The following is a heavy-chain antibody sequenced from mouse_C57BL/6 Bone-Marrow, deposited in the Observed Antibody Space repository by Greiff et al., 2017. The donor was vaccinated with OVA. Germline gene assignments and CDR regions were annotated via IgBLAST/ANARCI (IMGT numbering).Heavy chain of an antibody. D-gene: IGHD1-1*01. CDR3: ARGYYGSSYDYAMDY. CDR1: GYSITSGYY. V-gene: IGHV3-6*01. Sequence: EVQRVESGPGLVKPSQSLSLTCSVTGYSITSGYYWNWIRQFPGNKLEWMGYISYDGSNNYNPSLKNRISITRDTSQNQFFLKLNSVTTEDTATYYCARGYYGSSYDYAMDYWGQGTSVTVSS. CDR2: ISYDGSN. J-gene: IGHJ4*01.